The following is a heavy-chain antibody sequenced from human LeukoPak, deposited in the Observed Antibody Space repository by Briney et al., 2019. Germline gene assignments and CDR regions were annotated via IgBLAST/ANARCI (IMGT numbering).Heavy chain of an antibody. D-gene: IGHD2-2*01. CDR3: ARLKYQLLADAFDI. J-gene: IGHJ3*02. CDR1: GGSISSYY. V-gene: IGHV4-59*08. CDR2: IYYSGST. Sequence: TLSLTCTVSGGSISSYYWSWIRQPPGKGLEWIGYIYYSGSTNYNPSLKSRVTISVDTSKNQFSLKLSSVTAADTAVYYCARLKYQLLADAFDIWGQGTMVTVSS.